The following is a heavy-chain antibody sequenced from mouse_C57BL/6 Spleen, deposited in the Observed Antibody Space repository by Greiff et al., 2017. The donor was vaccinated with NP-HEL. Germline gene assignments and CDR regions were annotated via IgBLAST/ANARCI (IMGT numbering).Heavy chain of an antibody. V-gene: IGHV14-3*01. CDR2: IDPATGNT. CDR1: GFNIKNTY. J-gene: IGHJ1*03. D-gene: IGHD1-1*01. Sequence: EVQLVESVAELVRPGASVTLSCTASGFNIKNTYMHWVKQRPEQGLEWIGRIDPATGNTKYAPKFQGKATITADTSSNTAYLQLSSLTSEDTAIDYCARRYGSSYGYWYFDVWGTGTTVTVSS. CDR3: ARRYGSSYGYWYFDV.